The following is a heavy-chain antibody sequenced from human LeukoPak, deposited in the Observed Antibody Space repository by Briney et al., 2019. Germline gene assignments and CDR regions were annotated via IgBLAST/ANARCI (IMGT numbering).Heavy chain of an antibody. CDR2: ISSSGSTI. CDR3: ARDDRDGYNNFDY. D-gene: IGHD5-24*01. CDR1: GFTFSDYY. J-gene: IGHJ4*02. V-gene: IGHV3-11*04. Sequence: GGSLRLSCAASGFTFSDYYMSWIRQAPGKGLEWVSYISSSGSTIYYADSVKGRFTISRDNAKNSLYLQMNSLRAEDTAVYYCARDDRDGYNNFDYWGQGTLVTVSS.